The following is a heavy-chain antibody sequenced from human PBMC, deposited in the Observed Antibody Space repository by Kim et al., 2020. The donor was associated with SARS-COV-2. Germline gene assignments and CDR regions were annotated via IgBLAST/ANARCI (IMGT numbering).Heavy chain of an antibody. J-gene: IGHJ6*02. V-gene: IGHV3-33*01. CDR2: IWYDGSNK. D-gene: IGHD6-13*01. Sequence: GGSLRLSCAASGFTFSSYGMHWVRQAPGKGLEWVAVIWYDGSNKYYADSVKGRFTISRDNSKNTLYLQMNSLRAEDTAVYYCASDSISWYYYYYYYGMDVWGQGTTVTVSS. CDR3: ASDSISWYYYYYYYGMDV. CDR1: GFTFSSYG.